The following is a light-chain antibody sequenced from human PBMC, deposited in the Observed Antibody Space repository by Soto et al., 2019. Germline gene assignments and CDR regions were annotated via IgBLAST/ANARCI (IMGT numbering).Light chain of an antibody. V-gene: IGKV1-9*01. J-gene: IGKJ4*01. CDR1: QDIAIY. CDR3: QQLRMYPSP. Sequence: DIQMTQSPSSLSASVGDRVTITCRASQDIAIYLAWYQQKPGEAPKLLIYAASTLYGGVPSRFSGSGSGTDFALTITSLQAEDFATYYCQQLRMYPSPFGRGTKGDIK. CDR2: AAS.